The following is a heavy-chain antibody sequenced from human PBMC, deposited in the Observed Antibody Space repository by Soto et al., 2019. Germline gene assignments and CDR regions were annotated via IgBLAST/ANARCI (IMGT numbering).Heavy chain of an antibody. Sequence: SETLSLTCTVFGGSLSSSNYYYGWLRQPTVKGLAWIWSVYSTVSTDYNPSLMSRVTLFVDKSKNQFSLKLSSLTAADAAVYYCARLYRSYSPPFYSWGQGTLVPVSS. CDR2: VYSTVST. CDR3: ARLYRSYSPPFYS. CDR1: GGSLSSSNYY. J-gene: IGHJ4*02. D-gene: IGHD1-26*01. V-gene: IGHV4-39*01.